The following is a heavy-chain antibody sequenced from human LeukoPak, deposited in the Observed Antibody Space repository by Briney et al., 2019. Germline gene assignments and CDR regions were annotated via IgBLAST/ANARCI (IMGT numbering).Heavy chain of an antibody. D-gene: IGHD3-10*01. J-gene: IGHJ4*02. CDR1: GFTFSSYA. CDR3: GYGSGSFFPRYYFDY. CDR2: ISGSGSTT. V-gene: IGHV3-23*01. Sequence: GGSLRLSCAASGFTFSSYAMNWVRQAPGKGLEWVSAISGSGSTTYYADSVKGRFTISRDNSENTLYLQLHSLTVDDTAVYYCGYGSGSFFPRYYFDYWGQGALVIVSS.